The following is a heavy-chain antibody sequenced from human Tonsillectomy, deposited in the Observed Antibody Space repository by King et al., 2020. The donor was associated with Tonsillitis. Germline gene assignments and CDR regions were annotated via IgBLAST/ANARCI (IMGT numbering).Heavy chain of an antibody. CDR3: ASCMVACRFYYYYGMDV. V-gene: IGHV3-23*04. Sequence: QLVQSGGGLVQPGGSLRLSCAASGFTFSSYAMSWVRQAPGKGLEWVSAISGSGGRTYYADSVKGRVTFSRDDSKKTLYRQMNSLRAEDTAVYYCASCMVACRFYYYYGMDVWGQGTTVTVSS. CDR2: ISGSGGRT. J-gene: IGHJ6*02. D-gene: IGHD5-12*01. CDR1: GFTFSSYA.